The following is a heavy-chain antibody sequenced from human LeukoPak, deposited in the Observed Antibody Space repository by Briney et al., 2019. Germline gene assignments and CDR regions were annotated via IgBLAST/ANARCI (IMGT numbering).Heavy chain of an antibody. CDR1: GFTFSGSA. J-gene: IGHJ4*02. Sequence: GGSLRLSCAASGFTFSGSAMHWVRQASGKGLEWVGRIRSKENTYATSYAASVKGRFTISRDDSKKTAYLQMNSLKTEDTAVYYCTTTYYYGSSGYTLDYWGQGTLVTVSS. D-gene: IGHD3-22*01. CDR3: TTTYYYGSSGYTLDY. CDR2: IRSKENTYAT. V-gene: IGHV3-73*01.